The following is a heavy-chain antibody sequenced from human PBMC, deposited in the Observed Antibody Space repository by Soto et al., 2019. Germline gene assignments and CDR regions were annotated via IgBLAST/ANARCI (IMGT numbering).Heavy chain of an antibody. V-gene: IGHV4-31*03. CDR3: ARHRSYGSDFDY. J-gene: IGHJ4*02. D-gene: IGHD5-18*01. CDR1: GGSISSGGFY. CDR2: IYYSGST. Sequence: PSETLSLTCSVSGGSISSGGFYWSWIRQHPRKGLEWIGFIYYSGSTYYNPSLKSRVTISVDRSKNQFSLKLSSVTAADTAVYYCARHRSYGSDFDYWGQGTLVTVS.